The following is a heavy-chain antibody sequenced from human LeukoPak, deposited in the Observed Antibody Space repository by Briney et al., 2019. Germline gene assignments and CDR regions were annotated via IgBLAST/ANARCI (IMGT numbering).Heavy chain of an antibody. CDR2: ISAYNGNT. Sequence: ASVKVSCKASGYTFTSYGISWVRQAPGQGLEWMGWISAYNGNTNYAQKLQGRVTMTTDTSTSTAYMELRSLRSDDTAVYYCATTEGVDTAMVLGYWGQGTLVTVSS. CDR3: ATTEGVDTAMVLGY. D-gene: IGHD5-18*01. J-gene: IGHJ4*02. CDR1: GYTFTSYG. V-gene: IGHV1-18*01.